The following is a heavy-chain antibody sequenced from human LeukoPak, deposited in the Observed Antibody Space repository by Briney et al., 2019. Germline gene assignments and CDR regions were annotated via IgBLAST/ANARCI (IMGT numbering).Heavy chain of an antibody. D-gene: IGHD3-22*01. CDR2: IYYSAST. CDR1: GGSISSCGYY. Sequence: SETLSLTCTVSGGSISSCGYYWSWIRHHPGKGLEWIGYIYYSASTYYNPSLKSRVTISVDTSKNQFSLKLSSVTAADTAVYYCAREPNLRNYYDSKAFDIWGQGTMVTVSS. CDR3: AREPNLRNYYDSKAFDI. V-gene: IGHV4-31*03. J-gene: IGHJ3*02.